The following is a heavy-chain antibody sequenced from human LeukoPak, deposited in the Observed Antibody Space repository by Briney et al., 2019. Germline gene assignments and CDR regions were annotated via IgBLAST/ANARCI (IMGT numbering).Heavy chain of an antibody. CDR2: INPSGGST. J-gene: IGHJ6*02. V-gene: IGHV1-46*01. CDR3: ARVRGSSSWYDLFYGMDV. Sequence: ASVKVSCKASGGTFSSYAISWVRQAPGQGLEWMGIINPSGGSTSYAQKFQGRVTMTRDTSTSTVYMELSSLRSEDTAVYYCARVRGSSSWYDLFYGMDVWGQGTTVTVSS. CDR1: GGTFSSYA. D-gene: IGHD6-13*01.